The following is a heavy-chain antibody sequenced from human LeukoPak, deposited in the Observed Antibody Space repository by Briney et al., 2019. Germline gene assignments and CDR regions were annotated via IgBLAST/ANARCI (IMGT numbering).Heavy chain of an antibody. J-gene: IGHJ6*03. CDR2: ISSSSSYI. D-gene: IGHD3-3*02. CDR1: GFTVSSNY. V-gene: IGHV3-21*01. Sequence: GGSLRLSCAASGFTVSSNYMSWVRQAPGKGLEWVSSISSSSSYIYYADSVKGRFTISRDNAKNSLYLQMNSLRAEDTAVYYCAREGFSRGYYQYYYMDVWGKGTTVTVSS. CDR3: AREGFSRGYYQYYYMDV.